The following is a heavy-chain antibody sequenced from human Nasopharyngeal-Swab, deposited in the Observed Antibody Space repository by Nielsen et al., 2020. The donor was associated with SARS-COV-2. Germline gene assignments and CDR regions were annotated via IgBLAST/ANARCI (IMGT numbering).Heavy chain of an antibody. D-gene: IGHD2-2*03. J-gene: IGHJ3*02. V-gene: IGHV4-30-2*01. CDR2: IYHSGST. CDR3: AGYCSSTSCYKDDAFDI. Sequence: SETLSLTCTVSGGSIKSGGNYWSWIRQPPGKGLEWIGYIYHSGSTYYNPSLKSRVTISVDRSKNQFSLKLSSVTAAGTAVYYCAGYCSSTSCYKDDAFDIWGQGTMVTVSS. CDR1: GGSIKSGGNY.